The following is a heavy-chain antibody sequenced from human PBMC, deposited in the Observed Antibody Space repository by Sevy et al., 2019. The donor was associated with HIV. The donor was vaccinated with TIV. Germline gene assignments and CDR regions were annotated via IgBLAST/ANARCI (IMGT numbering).Heavy chain of an antibody. Sequence: ASVKVSCRASGGTFSSYAINWVRQAPGQGLEWMGGFIALFRTSSYAQKFQGRVTISADESSSTAYMELSSLTSEDTAVDYCAGWGNWNGRGDVWGQGTTVTVSS. J-gene: IGHJ6*02. CDR2: FIALFRTS. V-gene: IGHV1-69*13. CDR3: AGWGNWNGRGDV. CDR1: GGTFSSYA. D-gene: IGHD1-1*01.